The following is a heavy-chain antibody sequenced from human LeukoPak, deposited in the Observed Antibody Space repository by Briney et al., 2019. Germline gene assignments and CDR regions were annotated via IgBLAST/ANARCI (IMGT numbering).Heavy chain of an antibody. J-gene: IGHJ6*03. CDR2: IKKDGSEK. Sequence: PGGSLRLSCTASGFTFSNAGMNWVRQAPGKGLEWVANIKKDGSEKYYVDSVKGRFTISRDNAKTSLYLQMNSLRAEDTAVYYCARVLRYCSGGNCYSGGLGYMDVWGKGTTVTISS. CDR1: GFTFSNAG. D-gene: IGHD2-15*01. CDR3: ARVLRYCSGGNCYSGGLGYMDV. V-gene: IGHV3-7*01.